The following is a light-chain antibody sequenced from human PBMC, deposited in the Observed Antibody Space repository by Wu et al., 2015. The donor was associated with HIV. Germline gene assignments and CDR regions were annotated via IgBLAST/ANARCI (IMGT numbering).Light chain of an antibody. CDR1: QSVSTY. CDR3: QQRTT. CDR2: DTF. Sequence: EIILTQSPATLSLSPGDRATLSCRASQSVSTYLAWYQQKPGQAPRLLIYDTFYRAAGIPVRFSGSGSETDFTLTISSLESEDFAVYYCQQRTTFGQGTRLEI. V-gene: IGKV3-11*01. J-gene: IGKJ5*01.